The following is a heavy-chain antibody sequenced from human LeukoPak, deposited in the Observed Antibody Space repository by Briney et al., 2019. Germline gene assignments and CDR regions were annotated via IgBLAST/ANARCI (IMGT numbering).Heavy chain of an antibody. CDR3: AKEIPQLLWFGDGDY. CDR2: ISSSSSTI. CDR1: GFTFSSYS. J-gene: IGHJ4*02. D-gene: IGHD3-10*01. V-gene: IGHV3-48*04. Sequence: PGGSLRLSCAASGFTFSSYSMNWVRQAPGKGLEWVSYISSSSSTIYYADSVKGRFTISRDNAKNSLYLQMNSLRAEDTAVYYCAKEIPQLLWFGDGDYWGQGTLVTVSS.